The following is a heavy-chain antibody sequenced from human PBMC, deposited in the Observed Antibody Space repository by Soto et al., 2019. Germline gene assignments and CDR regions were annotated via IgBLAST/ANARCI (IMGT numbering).Heavy chain of an antibody. CDR3: ARGQYSSSWLGANWFDP. V-gene: IGHV4-30-2*01. D-gene: IGHD6-13*01. Sequence: PSETLSLTCAVSGGSISSGGYYWSWIRQPPGKGLEWIGYIYHSGSTYYNPSLKSRVTISVDRSKNQFSLKLSSVTAADTAVYYCARGQYSSSWLGANWFDPWGKGTLVTVSS. CDR2: IYHSGST. CDR1: GGSISSGGYY. J-gene: IGHJ5*02.